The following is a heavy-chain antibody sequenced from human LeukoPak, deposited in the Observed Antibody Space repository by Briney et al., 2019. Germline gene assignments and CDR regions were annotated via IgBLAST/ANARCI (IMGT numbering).Heavy chain of an antibody. D-gene: IGHD3-3*01. CDR3: ARRVDGGRCFDY. V-gene: IGHV5-51*01. Sequence: GESLKISCTASGYTFSSNWIGWVRQMPGKGLEWMGVIYPGDSETRYSASFQGQVTISADESINTAYLQWSSLKASDTAMYYCARRVDGGRCFDYWGQGSLVTVTS. CDR2: IYPGDSET. CDR1: GYTFSSNW. J-gene: IGHJ4*02.